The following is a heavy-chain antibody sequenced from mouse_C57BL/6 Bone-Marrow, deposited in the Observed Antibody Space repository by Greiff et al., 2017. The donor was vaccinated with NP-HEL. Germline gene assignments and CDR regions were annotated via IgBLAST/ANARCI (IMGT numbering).Heavy chain of an antibody. J-gene: IGHJ4*01. V-gene: IGHV1-80*01. CDR2: IYPGDGDT. CDR3: ASNLLYYAMDY. Sequence: QVQLKESGAELVKPGASVKISCKASGYAFSSYWMTWVKQRPGKGLEWIGQIYPGDGDTNYNGKFKGKATLTADKSSSTAYMQLSSLTSEDSAVYFCASNLLYYAMDYWGQGTSVTVSS. CDR1: GYAFSSYW.